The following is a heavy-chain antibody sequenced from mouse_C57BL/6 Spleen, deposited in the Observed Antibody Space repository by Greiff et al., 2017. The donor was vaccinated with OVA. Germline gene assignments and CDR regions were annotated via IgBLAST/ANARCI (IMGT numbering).Heavy chain of an antibody. V-gene: IGHV1-77*01. Sequence: IQLQQSGAELVKPGASVKISCKASGYTFTDYYINWVKQRPGQGLEWIGKIGPGSGSTYYNEKFKGKATLTADKSSSTAYMQLSSLTSEDSAVYFCARSYYSNYRYAMDYWGQGTSVTVSS. D-gene: IGHD2-5*01. CDR2: IGPGSGST. CDR3: ARSYYSNYRYAMDY. J-gene: IGHJ4*01. CDR1: GYTFTDYY.